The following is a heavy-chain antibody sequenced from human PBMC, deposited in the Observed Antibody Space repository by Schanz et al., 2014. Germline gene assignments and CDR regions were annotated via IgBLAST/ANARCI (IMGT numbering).Heavy chain of an antibody. Sequence: QVQLVDSGGGLVKPGGSLRLSCAASGFTFSDYYMSWIRQAPGKGLEWVSYISNSGTTIYYADSVKGRFTISRDNAKNSLYLQMNSLRAEDTAVYYCAKDHAGSDILTALGNWGQGTLVTVSS. CDR1: GFTFSDYY. D-gene: IGHD3-9*01. J-gene: IGHJ4*02. CDR2: ISNSGTTI. V-gene: IGHV3-11*01. CDR3: AKDHAGSDILTALGN.